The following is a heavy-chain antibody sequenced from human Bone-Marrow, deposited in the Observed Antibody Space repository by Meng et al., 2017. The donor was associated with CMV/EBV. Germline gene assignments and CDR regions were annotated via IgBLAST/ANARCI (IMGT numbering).Heavy chain of an antibody. Sequence: SVKVSCKAPGGTFSSYTISWVRQAPGQGLEWMGRIIPILGIANYAQKFQGRVTITADESTSPAYMELSSLRSEDTAVYYCARDLTIFGVVTRTDSWGQGTLVTVSS. CDR1: GGTFSSYT. CDR3: ARDLTIFGVVTRTDS. V-gene: IGHV1-69*04. J-gene: IGHJ4*02. CDR2: IIPILGIA. D-gene: IGHD3-3*01.